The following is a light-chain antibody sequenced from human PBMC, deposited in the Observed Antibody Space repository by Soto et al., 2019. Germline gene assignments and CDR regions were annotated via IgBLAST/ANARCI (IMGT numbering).Light chain of an antibody. J-gene: IGKJ1*01. Sequence: DIQMTQSPSTLSASVGDRVTITCRASQTISSWLAWYQQKPGKAPNLLIYKASTIQSGVPSRFSGSGSETEFTLTISNLQPDDTATYYCQQYKTFWTFGQGTKVEIK. CDR3: QQYKTFWT. CDR2: KAS. CDR1: QTISSW. V-gene: IGKV1-5*03.